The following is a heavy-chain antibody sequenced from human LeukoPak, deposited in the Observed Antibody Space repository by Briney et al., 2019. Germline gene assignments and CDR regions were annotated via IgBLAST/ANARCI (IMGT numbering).Heavy chain of an antibody. J-gene: IGHJ4*02. CDR2: IYHSGST. CDR1: GCSISSGYY. CDR3: ARSLRITIFGVVIG. D-gene: IGHD3-3*01. Sequence: MSSETLSLTCAVSGCSISSGYYWGWIRQPPGKGLEWIGSIYHSGSTYYNPSLKSRVTISVDTSKNQFSLKLSSVTAADTAVYYCARSLRITIFGVVIGWGQGTLVTVSS. V-gene: IGHV4-38-2*01.